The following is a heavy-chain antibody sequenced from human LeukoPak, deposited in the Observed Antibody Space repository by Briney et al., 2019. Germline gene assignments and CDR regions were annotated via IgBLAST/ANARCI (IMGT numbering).Heavy chain of an antibody. CDR2: ISYDGSNK. V-gene: IGHV3-30*18. J-gene: IGHJ4*02. CDR1: GFTFSSYG. D-gene: IGHD5-12*01. CDR3: AKAHSGSFDY. Sequence: GGSLRLSCAASGFTFSSYGMHGVRQAPGKGLEWVAVISYDGSNKYYADSVKGRFTISRDNSKNTLYLQMNSLRAEDTAVYYCAKAHSGSFDYWGQGTLLTVSS.